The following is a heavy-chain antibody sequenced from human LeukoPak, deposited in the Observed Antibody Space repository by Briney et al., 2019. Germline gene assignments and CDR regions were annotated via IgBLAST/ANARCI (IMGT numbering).Heavy chain of an antibody. CDR3: ASSGPSAGATDGVDY. J-gene: IGHJ4*02. CDR2: IYPRDGST. V-gene: IGHV1-46*01. CDR1: GYTFTSNY. D-gene: IGHD1-26*01. Sequence: ASVKVSCKASGYTFTSNYIHWVRQAPGQGLEWMGMIYPRDGSTSYAQKFQGRVAMTRDTSTSTVYMELSSLRSEDTAVYYCASSGPSAGATDGVDYWGQGTLVTVSS.